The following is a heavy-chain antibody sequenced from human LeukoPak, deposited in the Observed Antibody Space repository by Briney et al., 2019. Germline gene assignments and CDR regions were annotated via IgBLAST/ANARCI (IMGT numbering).Heavy chain of an antibody. J-gene: IGHJ4*02. Sequence: SETLSLTCTVSGGSISSYYWSWIRQPPGKGLEWIGYIYYSGSTNYNPSLKSRVTISVDTSKNQFSLKLSSVTAADTAVYYCARARDPYSSSSFPRFARFDYWGQGTLVTVSS. D-gene: IGHD6-13*01. CDR2: IYYSGST. CDR3: ARARDPYSSSSFPRFARFDY. V-gene: IGHV4-59*01. CDR1: GGSISSYY.